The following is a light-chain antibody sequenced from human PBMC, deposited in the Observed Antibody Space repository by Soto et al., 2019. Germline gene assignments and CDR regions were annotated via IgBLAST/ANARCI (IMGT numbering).Light chain of an antibody. V-gene: IGKV2-28*01. CDR2: LGS. J-gene: IGKJ2*01. CDR3: MQALQTCNT. CDR1: QSLLHSNGYNY. Sequence: DIVMTQSPLSLPVTPGEPASISCRSSQSLLHSNGYNYLDWYLQKPGQSPQLLIYLGSNRASGVPDRFSGSGSGTDFTLKISRVEAEDVGVYYCMQALQTCNTFGQGTKLEIK.